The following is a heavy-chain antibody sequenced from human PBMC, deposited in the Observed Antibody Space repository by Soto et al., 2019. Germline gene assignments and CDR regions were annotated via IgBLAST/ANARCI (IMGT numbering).Heavy chain of an antibody. CDR1: GYTFTGYY. V-gene: IGHV1-2*04. CDR2: INPNSGGT. D-gene: IGHD2-15*01. Sequence: VKVSCKASGYTFTGYYMHWVRQAPGQGLEGMGWINPNSGGTNYAQKFQGWVTMTRDTSISTAYMELSRLRSDDTAVYYCARAEAVVVAATPSSDYYYYYGMDVWGQGTTVTVSS. CDR3: ARAEAVVVAATPSSDYYYYYGMDV. J-gene: IGHJ6*02.